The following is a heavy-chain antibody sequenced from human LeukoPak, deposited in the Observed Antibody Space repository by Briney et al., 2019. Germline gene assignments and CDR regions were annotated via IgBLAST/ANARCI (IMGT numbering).Heavy chain of an antibody. Sequence: PSETLSLTCTVSGGSISSYYWSWIRQPPGKGLEWIGYIYYSGSTNYNPSLKSRVTISVDTSKNQFSLKLSSVTAADTAVYYCARDLHDHGDYYFDYWGQGTLVTVSS. CDR3: ARDLHDHGDYYFDY. V-gene: IGHV4-59*01. J-gene: IGHJ4*02. D-gene: IGHD4-17*01. CDR2: IYYSGST. CDR1: GGSISSYY.